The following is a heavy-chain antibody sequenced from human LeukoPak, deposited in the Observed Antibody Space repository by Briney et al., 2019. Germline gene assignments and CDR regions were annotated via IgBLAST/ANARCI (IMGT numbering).Heavy chain of an antibody. V-gene: IGHV4-59*01. CDR2: IYYSGST. D-gene: IGHD4-17*01. CDR3: ARGPHWVTGDYDAFDI. Sequence: SETLSLTCTVSGGSISSYYWSWIRQPPGKGLEWIGNIYYSGSTNYNPSLKSRVTTSVDTSKNQFSLKLSSVTAADTAVYYCARGPHWVTGDYDAFDIWGQGTMVTVSS. CDR1: GGSISSYY. J-gene: IGHJ3*02.